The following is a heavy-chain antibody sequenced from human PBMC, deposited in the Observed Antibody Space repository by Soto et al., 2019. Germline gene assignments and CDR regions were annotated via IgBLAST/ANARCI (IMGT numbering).Heavy chain of an antibody. CDR2: IIPIFGTA. CDR3: ARATATNAFDI. J-gene: IGHJ3*02. CDR1: GGTFSIYA. V-gene: IGHV1-69*06. D-gene: IGHD5-18*01. Sequence: GASVKVSCKASGGTFSIYAISGVRQAPVQGLEWMGGIIPIFGTANYAQKFQGRVTITADKSTSTAYMELSSLRSEDTAVYYCARATATNAFDIWGQGTMVTVSS.